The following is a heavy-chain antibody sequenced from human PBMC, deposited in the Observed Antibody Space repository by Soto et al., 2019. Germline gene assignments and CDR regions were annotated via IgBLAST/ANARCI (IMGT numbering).Heavy chain of an antibody. V-gene: IGHV3-21*01. CDR3: ARGEGITGTTMNWFDP. Sequence: PGGSLRLSCAASGFTFSSYSMNWVRQAPWKGLEWVSSISSSSSYIYYADSVKGRFTISRDNAKNSLYLQMNSLRAEDTAVYYCARGEGITGTTMNWFDPWGQGTLVTVSS. J-gene: IGHJ5*02. D-gene: IGHD1-7*01. CDR1: GFTFSSYS. CDR2: ISSSSSYI.